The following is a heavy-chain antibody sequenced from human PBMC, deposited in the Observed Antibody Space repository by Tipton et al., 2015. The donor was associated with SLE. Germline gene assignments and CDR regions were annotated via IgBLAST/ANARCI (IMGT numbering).Heavy chain of an antibody. Sequence: QSGAEVKKPGSSVKVSCKASGGTFSSYAITWVRQAPGQGLEWMGGIIPIFGTANYAQKFQGRVTITTDESTSTAYMELSSLRSEDTAMYYCAREGGLGYCTGNSCPRWFDPWGQGTLVTVSS. CDR2: IIPIFGTA. CDR3: AREGGLGYCTGNSCPRWFDP. CDR1: GGTFSSYA. D-gene: IGHD2-15*01. V-gene: IGHV1-69*05. J-gene: IGHJ5*02.